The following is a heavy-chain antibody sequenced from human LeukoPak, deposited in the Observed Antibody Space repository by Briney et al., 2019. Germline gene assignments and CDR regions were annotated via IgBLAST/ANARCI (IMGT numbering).Heavy chain of an antibody. Sequence: QPGGSLRLSCAASGFTVTSDYMSWVRQAPGKGLEWVSVIYSDGNTYYADSVKGRFTISRDNSKNTLYLQMNSLRAEDTAVYYCAKVGNRWLQLGIDYWGQGTLVTVSS. D-gene: IGHD5-24*01. CDR3: AKVGNRWLQLGIDY. J-gene: IGHJ4*02. CDR1: GFTVTSDY. V-gene: IGHV3-66*02. CDR2: IYSDGNT.